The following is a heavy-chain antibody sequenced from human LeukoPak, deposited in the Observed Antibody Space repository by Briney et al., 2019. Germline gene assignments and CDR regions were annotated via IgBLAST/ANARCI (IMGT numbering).Heavy chain of an antibody. CDR3: AKIGRMYDFWTGYYEEEVDYMDV. J-gene: IGHJ6*03. V-gene: IGHV3-66*01. D-gene: IGHD3-3*01. CDR2: IYSGGST. Sequence: PGGSLRLSCAASGFTVSSNYMSWVRQAPGKGLEWVSVIYSGGSTYYADSVKGRFTISRDNSKNTLYLQMNSLRAEDTAVYYCAKIGRMYDFWTGYYEEEVDYMDVWGKGTTVTVSS. CDR1: GFTVSSNY.